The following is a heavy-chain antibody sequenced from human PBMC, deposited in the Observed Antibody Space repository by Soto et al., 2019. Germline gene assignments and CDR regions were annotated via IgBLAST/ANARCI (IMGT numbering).Heavy chain of an antibody. CDR2: IYWNDDK. CDR3: AHRQDSFYDSSHFDY. D-gene: IGHD3-22*01. V-gene: IGHV2-5*01. Sequence: GSGPTLVNPTQTLTLTCTFSGFSLSTSGVGVGWIRQPPGKALEWLALIYWNDDKRYSPSLKSRLTITKDTSKNQVVLTMTNMDPVDTATYYCAHRQDSFYDSSHFDYWGQGTLVTVSS. CDR1: GFSLSTSGVG. J-gene: IGHJ4*02.